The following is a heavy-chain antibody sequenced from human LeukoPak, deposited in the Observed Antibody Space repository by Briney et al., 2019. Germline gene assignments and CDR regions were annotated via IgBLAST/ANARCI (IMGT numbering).Heavy chain of an antibody. CDR1: GGTFSSYA. J-gene: IGHJ4*02. V-gene: IGHV1-69*04. CDR3: ASYYYDSSGDY. Sequence: ASVKVSCKASGGTFSSYAISWVRQAPGQGLEWMGRIIPILGIANYAQKFQGRVTITADKSTSTAYMELSSLRSEDTAVYYCASYYYDSSGDYWGQGTLVTVSS. D-gene: IGHD3-22*01. CDR2: IIPILGIA.